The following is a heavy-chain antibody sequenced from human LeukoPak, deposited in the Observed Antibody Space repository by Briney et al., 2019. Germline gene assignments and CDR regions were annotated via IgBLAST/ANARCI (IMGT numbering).Heavy chain of an antibody. Sequence: ASVKVSCKASGYTFTGYYMHWVRQAPGQGLEWMGWINPNSGGTNYAQKFQGRVTMTRDTSISTAYMELSRLRSDDTAVYYCARDERNPGIYSTFEYFQHWGQGTLVTVSS. CDR1: GYTFTGYY. D-gene: IGHD3-10*01. CDR3: ARDERNPGIYSTFEYFQH. J-gene: IGHJ1*01. V-gene: IGHV1-2*02. CDR2: INPNSGGT.